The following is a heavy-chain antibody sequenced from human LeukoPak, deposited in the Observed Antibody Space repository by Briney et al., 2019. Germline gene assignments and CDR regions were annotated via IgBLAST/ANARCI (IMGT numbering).Heavy chain of an antibody. J-gene: IGHJ4*02. CDR2: IYHSGST. CDR1: GYSLSSGYY. D-gene: IGHD6-19*01. Sequence: SETLSLTCAVSGYSLSSGYYWGWIRQPPGKGLGWIGSIYHSGSTYYNPSLKSRVTISVDTSKNQFSLKLSSVTAADTAVYYCATTSPIAVAGTGYDYWGQGTLVTVSS. CDR3: ATTSPIAVAGTGYDY. V-gene: IGHV4-38-2*01.